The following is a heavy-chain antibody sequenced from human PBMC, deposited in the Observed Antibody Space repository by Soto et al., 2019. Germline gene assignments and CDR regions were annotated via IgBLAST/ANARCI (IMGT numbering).Heavy chain of an antibody. D-gene: IGHD3-3*01. CDR1: GFTFSTYL. V-gene: IGHV3-23*01. Sequence: GGPLKTACAANGFTFSTYLMCWARQVSGLCLYCVSGLSGSGSSTYYADSVKGRFNISRDNSKNTLYLQMNSLRADDTAVYYCAKDQHYEFWPEEVGYYSSYGMEDWGQGXTVTVSS. CDR2: LSGSGSST. CDR3: AKDQHYEFWPEEVGYYSSYGMED. J-gene: IGHJ6*02.